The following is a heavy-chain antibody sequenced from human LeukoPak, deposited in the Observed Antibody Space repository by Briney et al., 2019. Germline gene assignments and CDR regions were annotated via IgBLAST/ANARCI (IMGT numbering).Heavy chain of an antibody. CDR2: ISGSGSTI. J-gene: IGHJ5*02. D-gene: IGHD3-10*01. CDR3: ARATMVRGSWFDP. V-gene: IGHV3-48*04. CDR1: GFTFSSYG. Sequence: GGTLRLSCAASGFTFSSYGMSWVRQAPGKGLEWVSAISGSGSTIYYADSVKGRFTISRDNAKNSLYLQMNSLRAEDTAVYYCARATMVRGSWFDPWGQGTLVTVSS.